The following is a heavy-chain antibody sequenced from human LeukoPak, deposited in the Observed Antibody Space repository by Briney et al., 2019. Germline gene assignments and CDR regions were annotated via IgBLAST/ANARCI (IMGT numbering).Heavy chain of an antibody. V-gene: IGHV3-21*01. J-gene: IGHJ6*03. Sequence: GGSLRLSCAAYGFTFSSYSMNWVRQAPGKGLEWVSSISSSSSYIYYADSVKGRFTISRDNAKNSLYLQMNSLRAEDTAVYYCARCNWDSAWYYYYMDVWGKGTTVTVSS. D-gene: IGHD1/OR15-1a*01. CDR1: GFTFSSYS. CDR2: ISSSSSYI. CDR3: ARCNWDSAWYYYYMDV.